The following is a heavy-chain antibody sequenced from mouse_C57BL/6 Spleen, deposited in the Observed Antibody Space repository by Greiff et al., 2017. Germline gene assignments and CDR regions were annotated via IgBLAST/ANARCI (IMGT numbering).Heavy chain of an antibody. CDR2: ISDGGSYT. J-gene: IGHJ3*01. CDR3: ARDEGYYGSSPWFAY. Sequence: EVQLVESGGGLVKPGGSLKLSCAASGFTFSSYAMSWVRQTPEKRLEWVATISDGGSYTYYPDNVKGRFTISRDNAKNNLYLQMSHLKSEDTAMYYCARDEGYYGSSPWFAYWGQGTLVTVSA. CDR1: GFTFSSYA. D-gene: IGHD1-1*01. V-gene: IGHV5-4*01.